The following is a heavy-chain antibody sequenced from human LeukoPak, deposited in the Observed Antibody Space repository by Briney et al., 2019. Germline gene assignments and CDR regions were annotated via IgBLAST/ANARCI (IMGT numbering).Heavy chain of an antibody. CDR1: GFTFSSYA. V-gene: IGHV3-30-3*01. J-gene: IGHJ6*02. D-gene: IGHD2-15*01. Sequence: PGGSLRLSCAASGFTFSSYAMHWVRQAPGKGLEWVAVISYDGSNKYYADSVKGRFTISRDNSKNTLYLQMNSLRAEDTAVYYCARGEVQYCSGGSCYSLGFYCYYYGMDVWGQGTTVTVSS. CDR3: ARGEVQYCSGGSCYSLGFYCYYYGMDV. CDR2: ISYDGSNK.